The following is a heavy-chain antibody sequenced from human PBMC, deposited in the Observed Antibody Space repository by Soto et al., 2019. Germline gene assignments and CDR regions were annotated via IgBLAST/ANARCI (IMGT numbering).Heavy chain of an antibody. D-gene: IGHD3-22*01. V-gene: IGHV1-69*12. CDR2: IIPIFGTA. J-gene: IGHJ3*02. CDR1: GGTFSSYA. Sequence: QVQLVQSGAEVKKPGSSVKVSCKDSGGTFSSYAISWVRQAPGQGLEWMGGIIPIFGTANYAQKFQGRVTITADESTSTAYMELSSLRSEDTAVYYCARAWGYYDSSGKDAFDIWGQGTMFTVSS. CDR3: ARAWGYYDSSGKDAFDI.